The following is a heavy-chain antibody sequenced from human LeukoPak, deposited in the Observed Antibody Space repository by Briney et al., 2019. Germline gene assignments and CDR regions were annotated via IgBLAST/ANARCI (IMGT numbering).Heavy chain of an antibody. CDR3: AKEPMVTKFDY. D-gene: IGHD5-18*01. V-gene: IGHV3-23*01. J-gene: IGHJ4*02. CDR2: ISGTGSRT. CDR1: GFTFSSYA. Sequence: PGGSLRLSCAASGFTFSSYAMNWVRQAPGKGLEWVSAISGTGSRTYYADSVKGRFTISRDNSKNTLYLQMNSLRAEDTAVYYCAKEPMVTKFDYWGQGTLVTVSS.